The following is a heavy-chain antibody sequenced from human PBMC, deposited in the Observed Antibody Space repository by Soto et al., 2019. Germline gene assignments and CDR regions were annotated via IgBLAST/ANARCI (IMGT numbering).Heavy chain of an antibody. Sequence: QLQLQESGPGLVKPSETLSLTCTVSGGSISSSSYYWGWIRQPPGKGLEWIGSIYYSGSTYYNPSLKSRVTISVDTSKNQFSLKLSSVTAADTAVYYCARGPDIVVVVAATGAFDIWGQGTMVTVSS. CDR2: IYYSGST. CDR3: ARGPDIVVVVAATGAFDI. V-gene: IGHV4-39*01. J-gene: IGHJ3*02. D-gene: IGHD2-15*01. CDR1: GGSISSSSYY.